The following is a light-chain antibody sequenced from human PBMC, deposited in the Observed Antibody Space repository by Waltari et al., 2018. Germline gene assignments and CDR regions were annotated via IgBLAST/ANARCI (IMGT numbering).Light chain of an antibody. V-gene: IGLV3-21*02. Sequence: SDVLTQSPSVSVAPGQTARITCGGSNLRFRSIHWYQQKPGPAPVVVVYADWGRPSGIPEGFSGSNSGATATLTISRVEAGDEADYYCQMWNSFSDHWVFGGGTKLTVL. J-gene: IGLJ3*02. CDR1: NLRFRS. CDR3: QMWNSFSDHWV. CDR2: ADW.